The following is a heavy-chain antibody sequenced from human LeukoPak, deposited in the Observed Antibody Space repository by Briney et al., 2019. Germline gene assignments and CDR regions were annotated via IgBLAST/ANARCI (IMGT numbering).Heavy chain of an antibody. J-gene: IGHJ4*02. CDR1: GGTFSSYA. Sequence: ASVKVSCKASGGTFSSYAISWVRQAPGQGLDWMGRIIPILGIANYAQKFQGRVTITADKSTSTAYMELSSLRSEDTAVYYCASPQGSEYYFDYWGQGTLVTVSS. CDR3: ASPQGSEYYFDY. CDR2: IIPILGIA. V-gene: IGHV1-69*04.